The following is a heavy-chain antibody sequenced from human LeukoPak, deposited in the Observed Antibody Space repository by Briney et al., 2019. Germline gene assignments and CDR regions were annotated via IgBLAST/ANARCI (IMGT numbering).Heavy chain of an antibody. D-gene: IGHD5-18*01. CDR3: ARDTNTAMVSAFGY. CDR2: ISSSSSYI. CDR1: GFTFSSYN. J-gene: IGHJ4*02. Sequence: GRSLRLSCAASGFTFSSYNMNWVRQAPGKGLEWVSSISSSSSYIYYADSVKGRFTISRDNAKNSLYLQMNSLRAEDTAVYYCARDTNTAMVSAFGYWGQGTLVTVSS. V-gene: IGHV3-21*06.